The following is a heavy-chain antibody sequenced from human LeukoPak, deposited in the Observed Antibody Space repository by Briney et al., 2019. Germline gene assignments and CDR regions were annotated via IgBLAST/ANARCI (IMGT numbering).Heavy chain of an antibody. CDR3: AKDRSFFGSGSYRGTFDY. V-gene: IGHV3-23*01. CDR2: IRGSGGST. Sequence: GGSLRLSCAASGFTFSSYAMSWVRQAPGKGLEWVSAIRGSGGSTYYADSVKGRFTISRDNSKNTLYLQMNSLRAEDTAVYYCAKDRSFFGSGSYRGTFDYWGQGTLVTVSS. CDR1: GFTFSSYA. J-gene: IGHJ4*02. D-gene: IGHD1-26*01.